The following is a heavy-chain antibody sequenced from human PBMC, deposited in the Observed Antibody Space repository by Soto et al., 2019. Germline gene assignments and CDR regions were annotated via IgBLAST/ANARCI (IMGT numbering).Heavy chain of an antibody. V-gene: IGHV4-59*08. CDR1: DVSSNNYC. Sequence: PSLLLSLTCSVSDVSSNNYCWSRIRQTTGKGLEWIGYIYYSGSTNYNPSLKSRVTISVDTSKNQFSLKLSSVTAADTAVYYCARLSWDGYNYYYYYGMDVWGQGTTVTVSS. CDR3: ARLSWDGYNYYYYYGMDV. D-gene: IGHD5-12*01. CDR2: IYYSGST. J-gene: IGHJ6*02.